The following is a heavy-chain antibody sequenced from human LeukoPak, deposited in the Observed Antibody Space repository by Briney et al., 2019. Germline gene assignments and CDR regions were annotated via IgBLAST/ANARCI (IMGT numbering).Heavy chain of an antibody. D-gene: IGHD5-12*01. CDR3: ARARGGEWLRFAVSWFDP. CDR2: IYYSGST. V-gene: IGHV4-59*11. Sequence: SETLSLTCTVSGGSISSHYWSWIRQPPGKGLEWIGYIYYSGSTNYNPSLKSRVTISVDTSKNQFSLKLSSVTAADTAVYYCARARGGEWLRFAVSWFDPWGQGTLVTVSS. J-gene: IGHJ5*02. CDR1: GGSISSHY.